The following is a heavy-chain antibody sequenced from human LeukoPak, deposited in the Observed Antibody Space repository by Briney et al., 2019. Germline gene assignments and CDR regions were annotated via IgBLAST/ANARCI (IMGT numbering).Heavy chain of an antibody. CDR1: GYTFTGYC. D-gene: IGHD1-26*01. Sequence: ASVKVSCKPSGYTFTGYCMHWLRQAPGQGLEWMGWINTNTGNPTYAQGFTGRFVFSLDTSVSTAYLQISSLKAEDTAVYYCARIFRYGSGDYWGQGTLVTVSS. V-gene: IGHV7-4-1*02. J-gene: IGHJ4*02. CDR3: ARIFRYGSGDY. CDR2: INTNTGNP.